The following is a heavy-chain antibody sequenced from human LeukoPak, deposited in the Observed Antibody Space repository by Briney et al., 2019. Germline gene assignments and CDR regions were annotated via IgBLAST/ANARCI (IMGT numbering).Heavy chain of an antibody. D-gene: IGHD2-2*01. V-gene: IGHV3-30-3*01. J-gene: IGHJ6*03. Sequence: PGGSLRLSCAASGFTFSSYAMHWVRQAPGKGLEWVAVISYDGSNKYYADSVKGRFTISRDNSKNTLYLQMSSLRAKDTAVYYCARAVSSSPYYMDVWGKGTTVTVSS. CDR1: GFTFSSYA. CDR3: ARAVSSSPYYMDV. CDR2: ISYDGSNK.